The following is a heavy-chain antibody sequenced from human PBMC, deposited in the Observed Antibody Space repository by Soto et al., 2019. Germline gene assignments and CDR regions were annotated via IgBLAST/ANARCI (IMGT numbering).Heavy chain of an antibody. D-gene: IGHD6-19*01. V-gene: IGHV3-66*01. CDR1: GFTVSSNY. Sequence: PGGSLRLSCTASGFTVSSNYMSWVRQAPGKGLEWVSVLYTGGSAYYADSVKGRFTISRDNSENTLSLQMSSLRAEDTAVYFCARVVVAAPYYYYGMDVWGQGTTVTVSS. J-gene: IGHJ6*02. CDR3: ARVVVAAPYYYYGMDV. CDR2: LYTGGSA.